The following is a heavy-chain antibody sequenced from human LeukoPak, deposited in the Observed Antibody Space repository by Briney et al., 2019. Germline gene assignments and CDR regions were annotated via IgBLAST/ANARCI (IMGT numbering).Heavy chain of an antibody. CDR3: ARDGDYDSSGYYRGWFDP. J-gene: IGHJ5*02. D-gene: IGHD3-22*01. V-gene: IGHV4-4*07. Sequence: SETLSHTCTVSGGSISSYYWSWIRQPAGKGLEWIGRIYTSGSTNYNPSLKSRVTMSVDTSKNQFSLKLSSVTAADTAVYYCARDGDYDSSGYYRGWFDPWGQGTLVTVSS. CDR2: IYTSGST. CDR1: GGSISSYY.